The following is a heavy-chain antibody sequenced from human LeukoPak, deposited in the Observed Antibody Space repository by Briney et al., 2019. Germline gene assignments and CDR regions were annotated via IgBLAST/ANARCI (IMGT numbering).Heavy chain of an antibody. D-gene: IGHD4-17*01. Sequence: ASVTVSCKASGYTFTSYGISWVRQAPGEGPEWMGWISGSTGDTNYAQKFQGRVTMTADTSTSTAYMELRSLRSDDTAVYYCARDENYGIFFNVDYWGQGTLVTVSS. V-gene: IGHV1-18*01. CDR1: GYTFTSYG. J-gene: IGHJ4*02. CDR3: ARDENYGIFFNVDY. CDR2: ISGSTGDT.